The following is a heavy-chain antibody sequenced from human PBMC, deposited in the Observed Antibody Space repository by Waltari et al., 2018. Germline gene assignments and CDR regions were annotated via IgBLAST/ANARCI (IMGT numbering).Heavy chain of an antibody. J-gene: IGHJ6*03. CDR2: ISDDGQTS. CDR1: GFTFRTYA. CDR3: AKGIRATATYFYMDV. V-gene: IGHV3-23*04. Sequence: EARLEESGGGLEQPGKSLRLSCSASGFTFRTYALPWVRQAPGKGLEWVSSISDDGQTSFYADSVKGRCIISRDNSKSTLFLHLNSLRGDDTARYYCAKGIRATATYFYMDVWGKGTTVTVSS. D-gene: IGHD3-10*01.